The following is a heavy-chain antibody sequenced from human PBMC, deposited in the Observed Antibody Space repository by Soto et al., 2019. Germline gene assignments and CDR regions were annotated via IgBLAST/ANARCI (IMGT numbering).Heavy chain of an antibody. CDR1: GGSFSGYY. V-gene: IGHV4-34*01. D-gene: IGHD3-3*01. CDR3: ARDYGVLEHPGYYYYYMDV. Sequence: SETLSLTCAVYGGSFSGYYWSWIRQPPGKGLEWIGEINHSGSTNYNPSLKSRVTISVDTSKNQFSLKLSSVTAADTAVYYCARDYGVLEHPGYYYYYMDVWGKGTTVTVSS. J-gene: IGHJ6*03. CDR2: INHSGST.